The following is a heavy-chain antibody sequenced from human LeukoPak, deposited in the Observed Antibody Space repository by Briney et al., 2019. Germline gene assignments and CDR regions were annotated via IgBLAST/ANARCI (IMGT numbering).Heavy chain of an antibody. J-gene: IGHJ6*03. D-gene: IGHD5-12*01. CDR2: ISYDGSNK. CDR1: GFTFSNYG. Sequence: WGSLRLSCAASGFTFSNYGMHWVRQPPGKGLEWVTVISYDGSNKYNADSKKRLSIISRANYKNSPYQQMNSPGAEDTAVYYSLKEQKLRSMFYYYYMVVWGKGTTVSVSS. V-gene: IGHV3-30*18. CDR3: LKEQKLRSMFYYYYMVV.